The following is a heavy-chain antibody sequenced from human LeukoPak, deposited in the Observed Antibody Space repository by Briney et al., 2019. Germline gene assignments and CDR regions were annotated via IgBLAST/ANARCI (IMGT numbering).Heavy chain of an antibody. J-gene: IGHJ3*02. CDR1: GFTSSNFN. CDR2: ISSSTSSM. CDR3: TKSPFDI. Sequence: PGGSLRLSCAASGFTSSNFNMNWVREAPGKGLEWVSYISSSTSSMYYADSVKGRFTISRDNAKNSLFLQMNSLRAEDTAVYYCTKSPFDIWGQGTMVTVSS. V-gene: IGHV3-48*01.